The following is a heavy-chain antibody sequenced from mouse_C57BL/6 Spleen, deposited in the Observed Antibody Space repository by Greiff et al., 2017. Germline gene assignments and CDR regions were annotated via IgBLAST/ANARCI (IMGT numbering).Heavy chain of an antibody. Sequence: QVTLKVSGPGILQSSQTLSLTCSFSGFSLSTSGMGVSWIRQPPGKGLVWLAHIYWDDDKHYNPYLKSRLTISKDTSRNQVFLKITSVDTAETATDYCARRAGGNYLSAMDYWGQGTSVTVSS. D-gene: IGHD2-1*01. CDR2: IYWDDDK. CDR1: GFSLSTSGMG. J-gene: IGHJ4*01. CDR3: ARRAGGNYLSAMDY. V-gene: IGHV8-12*01.